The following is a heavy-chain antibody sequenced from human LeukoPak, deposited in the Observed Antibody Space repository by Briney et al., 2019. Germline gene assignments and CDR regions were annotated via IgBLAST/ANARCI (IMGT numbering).Heavy chain of an antibody. CDR3: ARSFCSGDVCYFDY. CDR1: GFTFEDYG. V-gene: IGHV3-20*04. Sequence: PGGSLRLSCAVSGFTFEDYGMNWVRQGPGKGLEWVSGLNWNGDRTVYVDSVKGRFTISRDNAKNFLYLQMNSLRAEDTALYYCARSFCSGDVCYFDYWGQGTLVTVSS. J-gene: IGHJ4*02. CDR2: LNWNGDRT. D-gene: IGHD2-15*01.